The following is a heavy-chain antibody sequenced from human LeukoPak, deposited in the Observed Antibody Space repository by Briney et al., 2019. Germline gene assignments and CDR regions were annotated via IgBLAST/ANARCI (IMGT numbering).Heavy chain of an antibody. Sequence: SETLSLTCAVSGYSISSGYYWGWIRQPPGKGLEWIGSIHHSGSTYYNPSLKSRVTISVDTSKNQFSLKLSSVTATDTAVYYCARLDLFTGYYYYYMDVWGKGTTVTVSS. CDR3: ARLDLFTGYYYYYMDV. CDR2: IHHSGST. V-gene: IGHV4-38-2*01. CDR1: GYSISSGYY. J-gene: IGHJ6*03. D-gene: IGHD3-9*01.